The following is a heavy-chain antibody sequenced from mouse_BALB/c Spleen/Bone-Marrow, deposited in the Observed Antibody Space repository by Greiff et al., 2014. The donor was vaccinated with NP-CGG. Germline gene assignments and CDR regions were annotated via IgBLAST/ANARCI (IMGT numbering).Heavy chain of an antibody. D-gene: IGHD2-3*01. Sequence: VQLQQSGPGLVAPSQSLSTTCTVSGFSLTSYGVHWVRQPPGKGLEWLGVIWAGGSTNYNSALMSRLSISKDNSKSQVFLKMNSLQTDDTAMYYCARVYLWYFDVWGAVTTVTVSS. V-gene: IGHV2-9*02. CDR3: ARVYLWYFDV. CDR2: IWAGGST. J-gene: IGHJ1*01. CDR1: GFSLTSYG.